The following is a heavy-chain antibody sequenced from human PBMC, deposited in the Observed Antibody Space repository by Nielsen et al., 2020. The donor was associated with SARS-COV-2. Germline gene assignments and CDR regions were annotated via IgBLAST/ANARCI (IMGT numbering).Heavy chain of an antibody. Sequence: WIRQPPGKGLEWISYISSSGGYTNYADSVKGRFTISRDNAKNSVFLRLNSLRADDTAVYYCTKEIGGVLSPRLVAVAGIGSNDYWGQGTLVTVSS. CDR2: ISSSGGYT. D-gene: IGHD6-19*01. CDR3: TKEIGGVLSPRLVAVAGIGSNDY. V-gene: IGHV3-11*05. J-gene: IGHJ4*02.